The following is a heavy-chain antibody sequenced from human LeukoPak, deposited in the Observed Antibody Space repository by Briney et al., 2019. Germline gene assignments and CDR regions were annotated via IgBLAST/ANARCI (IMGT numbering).Heavy chain of an antibody. CDR3: ARATPKNIAAAGIGVDY. CDR2: INHSGST. CDR1: GGSFSGYY. V-gene: IGHV4-34*01. J-gene: IGHJ4*02. Sequence: PSETLSLTCAVYGGSFSGYYWSWIRQPPGKGLEWIGEINHSGSTNYNPSLKRRVTISVDTSKNQFSLKLSSVTAADTAVYYCARATPKNIAAAGIGVDYWGQGTLVTVSS. D-gene: IGHD6-13*01.